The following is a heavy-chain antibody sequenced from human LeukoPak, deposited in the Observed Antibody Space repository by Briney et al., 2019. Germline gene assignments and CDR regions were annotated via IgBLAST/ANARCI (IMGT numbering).Heavy chain of an antibody. J-gene: IGHJ4*02. CDR1: GFTFSSYS. CDR3: ARVATYSSGWVFDY. Sequence: PGGSLRLSCAASGFTFSSYSMNWVRQAPGKGLEWVSYTSSYSSAIYYADSVKGRFTISRDNAKNSLYLQMNSLRAEDTAVYYCARVATYSSGWVFDYWGQGTLVTVSS. CDR2: TSSYSSAI. D-gene: IGHD6-19*01. V-gene: IGHV3-48*04.